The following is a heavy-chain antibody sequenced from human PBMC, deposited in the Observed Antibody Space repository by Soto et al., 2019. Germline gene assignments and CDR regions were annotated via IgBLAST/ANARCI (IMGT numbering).Heavy chain of an antibody. D-gene: IGHD3-10*01. CDR1: GFTFSSYW. Sequence: GGSLRLSCAASGFTFSSYWMHWVRQVPGKGLLWVSRIDEYGSTINYADSVKGRFAISRDNARNTLYLEMNSLRAEDTALYYCTRDIGGKGAYWGPGTLVTVSS. J-gene: IGHJ4*02. CDR2: IDEYGSTI. V-gene: IGHV3-74*01. CDR3: TRDIGGKGAY.